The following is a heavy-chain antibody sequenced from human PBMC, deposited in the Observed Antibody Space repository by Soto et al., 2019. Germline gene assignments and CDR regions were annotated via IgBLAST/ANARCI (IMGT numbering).Heavy chain of an antibody. CDR3: AKVTRQKSNGWIYFDN. CDR2: ISYEGSLK. J-gene: IGHJ4*02. CDR1: GFTFSAYT. V-gene: IGHV3-30*04. D-gene: IGHD6-19*01. Sequence: HPXGCLRISGAASGFTFSAYTMHWVRQAPGRGLDWVAVISYEGSLKNYADSVKGRFTISRDNSKNTLYLQMNSLRREDTAVYYCAKVTRQKSNGWIYFDNWGQGTRVTVSS.